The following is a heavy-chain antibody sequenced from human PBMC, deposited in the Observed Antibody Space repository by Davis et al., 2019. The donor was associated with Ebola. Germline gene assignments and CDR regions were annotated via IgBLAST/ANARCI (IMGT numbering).Heavy chain of an antibody. V-gene: IGHV1-8*01. J-gene: IGHJ6*02. D-gene: IGHD3-16*01. Sequence: ASVKVSCKASGYTFTNYEINWVRQATKQGLEWMGWMNPNSGFTGYSERFQGRLTLTSNTSINSAYVELRGLRSEDTAVYYCATYRGGIYYHGMDVWGQGTTVTVSS. CDR2: MNPNSGFT. CDR3: ATYRGGIYYHGMDV. CDR1: GYTFTNYE.